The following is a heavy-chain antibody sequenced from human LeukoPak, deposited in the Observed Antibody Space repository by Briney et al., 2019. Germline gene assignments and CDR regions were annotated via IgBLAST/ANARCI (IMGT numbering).Heavy chain of an antibody. CDR3: ARAQKGLRGGFDI. Sequence: GSSVNVSCKASGYTFTSYVMHWVRQAAGQRLGWMGWINAGNGNTKYSQKFRGRVTITRDTSASTAYMELSSLRSEDTAVYFCARAQKGLRGGFDIWGQGTMVTVSS. D-gene: IGHD5-12*01. CDR1: GYTFTSYV. CDR2: INAGNGNT. V-gene: IGHV1-3*01. J-gene: IGHJ3*02.